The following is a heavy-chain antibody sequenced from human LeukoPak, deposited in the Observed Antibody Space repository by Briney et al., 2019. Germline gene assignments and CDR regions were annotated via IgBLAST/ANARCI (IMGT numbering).Heavy chain of an antibody. CDR1: GFSFSSYA. J-gene: IGHJ3*02. CDR2: ISGRGGST. Sequence: PGGSLRLSCAASGFSFSSYAMSWVRQPPGAGLEWVSTISGRGGSTPYADSVKGRFTISRDNSKNTLSLEMNSVRAEDTAVYFCAKGEKDWFGDLSIEAAFHIRGQGTMVTVSS. CDR3: AKGEKDWFGDLSIEAAFHI. V-gene: IGHV3-23*01. D-gene: IGHD3-10*01.